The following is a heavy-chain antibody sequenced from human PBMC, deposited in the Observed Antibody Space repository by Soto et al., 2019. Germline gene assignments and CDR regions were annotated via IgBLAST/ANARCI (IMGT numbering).Heavy chain of an antibody. CDR3: VRLIGNSRLDF. D-gene: IGHD3-22*01. V-gene: IGHV6-1*01. J-gene: IGHJ4*02. CDR1: GDSVSSSSVT. CDR2: TYYRSRWYN. Sequence: SQTLSLSCDVSGDSVSSSSVTWNWSRQSPSRGLGWLGRTYYRSRWYNDYAESVKSRIIINPDTSKNQFSRHLNSVTPDDTAVYHCVRLIGNSRLDFWVQGTLVTVSS.